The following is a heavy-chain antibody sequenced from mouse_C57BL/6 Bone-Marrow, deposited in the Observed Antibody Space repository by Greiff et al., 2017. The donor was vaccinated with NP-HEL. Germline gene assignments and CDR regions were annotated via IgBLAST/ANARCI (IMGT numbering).Heavy chain of an antibody. V-gene: IGHV1-20*01. J-gene: IGHJ2*01. CDR1: GYSFTGCF. CDR2: INPYNGDT. Sequence: VQLKQSGPELVKPGDSVKISCKASGYSFTGCFMNWVMQSHGKSLEWIGRINPYNGDTFYNQKFKGKATLTVDKSSSTAHMELRSLTSEDSAVYYCARSPYDYDADYWGQGTTLTVSS. CDR3: ARSPYDYDADY. D-gene: IGHD2-4*01.